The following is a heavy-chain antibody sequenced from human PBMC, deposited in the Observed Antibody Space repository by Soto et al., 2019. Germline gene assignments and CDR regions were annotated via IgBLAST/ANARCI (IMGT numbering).Heavy chain of an antibody. CDR2: ISHSGTST. Sequence: EVQLLESGGGLVQPGGSLRLSCAVSGVTFSNFAMNWVRQAPGKGLEWVSGISHSGTSTYYADSVKGRFTISRDNSKNTLYLQMNSLRAEDTAVYYCAKGSWVHHGSEGGNWVDPWGEGTLVTVSS. D-gene: IGHD3-10*01. CDR1: GVTFSNFA. CDR3: AKGSWVHHGSEGGNWVDP. V-gene: IGHV3-23*01. J-gene: IGHJ5*02.